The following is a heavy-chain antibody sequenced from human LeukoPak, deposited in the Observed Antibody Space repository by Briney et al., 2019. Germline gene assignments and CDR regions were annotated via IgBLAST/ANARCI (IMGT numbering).Heavy chain of an antibody. CDR3: ARGLKTYYYDSSGPN. CDR1: GYTFTSYY. Sequence: ASVKVSCKASGYTFTSYYMHWVRQAPGQGLGWMGIINPSGGSTSYAQKFQGRVTMTRDTSTSTVYRELSSLRSEDTAVYYCARGLKTYYYDSSGPNWGQGTLVTVSS. CDR2: INPSGGST. V-gene: IGHV1-46*01. J-gene: IGHJ4*02. D-gene: IGHD3-22*01.